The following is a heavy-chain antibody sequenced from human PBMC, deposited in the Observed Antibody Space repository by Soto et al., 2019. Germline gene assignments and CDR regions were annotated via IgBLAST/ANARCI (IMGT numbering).Heavy chain of an antibody. J-gene: IGHJ4*02. Sequence: PGGSLRLSCAASGFTFRSYWMHRVRQAPGKGLVWVSRINSDGSTTTYADSVKGRFTISRDNAQNTLYLQMNSLRAEDTAIYYCARDMQLWRLDNWGQGTQVTVSS. V-gene: IGHV3-74*01. CDR3: ARDMQLWRLDN. CDR2: INSDGSTT. D-gene: IGHD5-18*01. CDR1: GFTFRSYW.